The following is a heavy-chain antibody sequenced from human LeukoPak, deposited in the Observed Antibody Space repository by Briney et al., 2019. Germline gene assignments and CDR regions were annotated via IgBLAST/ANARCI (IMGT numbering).Heavy chain of an antibody. CDR3: ARGDAKGYDSSGYRKPSANFDY. Sequence: GGSLRLSCAASGFTFSNYAMSWVRQAPGKGLEWVSAISGSGGSTYYADSVKGRFTISRDNAKNSLYLQMNSLRAEDTAVYYCARGDAKGYDSSGYRKPSANFDYWGQGTLVTVSS. CDR1: GFTFSNYA. V-gene: IGHV3-23*01. D-gene: IGHD3-22*01. CDR2: ISGSGGST. J-gene: IGHJ4*02.